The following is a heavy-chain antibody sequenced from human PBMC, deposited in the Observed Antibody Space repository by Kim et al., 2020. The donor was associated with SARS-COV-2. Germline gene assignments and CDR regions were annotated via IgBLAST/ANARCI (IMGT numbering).Heavy chain of an antibody. CDR2: IYYSGST. Sequence: SETLSLTCTVSGGSISSSSYYWGWIRQPPGKGLEWIGNIYYSGSTYYNPSLKSRVTISVDTSKNQFSLKLSSVTAADTAVYYCARAYYYDSSGYYPLFDYWGQGTLVTVSS. D-gene: IGHD3-22*01. CDR1: GGSISSSSYY. J-gene: IGHJ4*02. CDR3: ARAYYYDSSGYYPLFDY. V-gene: IGHV4-39*01.